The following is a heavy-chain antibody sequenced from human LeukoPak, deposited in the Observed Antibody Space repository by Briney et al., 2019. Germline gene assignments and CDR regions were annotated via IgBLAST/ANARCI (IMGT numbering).Heavy chain of an antibody. J-gene: IGHJ6*03. V-gene: IGHV1-8*01. CDR1: GYTFTSYD. CDR2: MNPNSGNT. CDR3: ARRKTDIVIVPAAISGTAKSRPIMDV. D-gene: IGHD2-2*02. Sequence: ASVKVSCKASGYTFTSYDINGVRQATGQGLEWMGWMNPNSGNTGYAHKFKGRVTMTRNTSITTAYMELSSLRSEDTALYYCARRKTDIVIVPAAISGTAKSRPIMDVWGKGTTVTVSS.